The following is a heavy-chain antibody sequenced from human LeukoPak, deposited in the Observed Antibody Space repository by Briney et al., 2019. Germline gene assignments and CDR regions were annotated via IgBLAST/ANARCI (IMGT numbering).Heavy chain of an antibody. Sequence: VASVKVSCKASGGTFSSYAISWVRQAPGQGLEWMGWIKPDSGGTRSAQKFQGRVTMTTDTSISTAYMELSSLRYDDTAVYYCATNILVRDIINWFDPWGQGTLVTVSS. V-gene: IGHV1-2*02. CDR3: ATNILVRDIINWFDP. D-gene: IGHD3-10*01. J-gene: IGHJ5*02. CDR1: GGTFSSYA. CDR2: IKPDSGGT.